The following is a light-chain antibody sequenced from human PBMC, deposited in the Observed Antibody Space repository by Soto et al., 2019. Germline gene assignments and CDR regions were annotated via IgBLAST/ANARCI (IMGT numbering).Light chain of an antibody. CDR1: QSVRTY. CDR2: AAS. Sequence: DIQMTQSPSSLSASVGDRVTIACRASQSVRTYLNWYQQKPGKAPKLLICAASSLQSGVPSRFSGSGSGTDFTLTISSLQPEDFATYFCQQTNSMPVTFGQGTRLEI. J-gene: IGKJ5*01. CDR3: QQTNSMPVT. V-gene: IGKV1-39*01.